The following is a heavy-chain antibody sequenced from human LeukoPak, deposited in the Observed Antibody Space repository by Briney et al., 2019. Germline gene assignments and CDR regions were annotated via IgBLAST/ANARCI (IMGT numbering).Heavy chain of an antibody. J-gene: IGHJ3*02. CDR1: GYSFTSYW. Sequence: PGESLKISCKGSGYSFTSYWVAWVRQMPGKGLEWMGIIYPRDSDTRYSPSFQGQVTISADKSINTAYLQWSGLKASDAAVYYRARHVTTASAARGFDIWGQGTMVTVSS. CDR3: ARHVTTASAARGFDI. V-gene: IGHV5-51*01. D-gene: IGHD1-14*01. CDR2: IYPRDSDT.